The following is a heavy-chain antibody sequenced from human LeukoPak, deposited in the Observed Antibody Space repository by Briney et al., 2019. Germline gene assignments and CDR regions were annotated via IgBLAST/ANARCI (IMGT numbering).Heavy chain of an antibody. V-gene: IGHV3-20*04. D-gene: IGHD3-3*01. J-gene: IGHJ6*03. Sequence: GGSLRLSCAASGFTVDDYGMSWVRQAPGKGLEWVSGINWDGGSTGYADSVKGRFTIARDNGKNSLYMQMNSLRAEDTAVYYCARDRSTYYDFWSGYMENYYYYYMDVWGKGTTITVSS. CDR3: ARDRSTYYDFWSGYMENYYYYYMDV. CDR1: GFTVDDYG. CDR2: INWDGGST.